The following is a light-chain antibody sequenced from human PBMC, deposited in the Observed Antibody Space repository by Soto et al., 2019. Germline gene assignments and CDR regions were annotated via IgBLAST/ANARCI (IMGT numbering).Light chain of an antibody. J-gene: IGKJ4*01. CDR1: QSVSSN. Sequence: EIVMTQSPATLSVSPGGRATLSCRASQSVSSNLAWYQQKPDQAPRLLIYGASTRATGIPARFSGSGSGTEFTLTISSLQSEDFAVYYCQQYNNWPLTFGGGTKVDI. V-gene: IGKV3-15*01. CDR3: QQYNNWPLT. CDR2: GAS.